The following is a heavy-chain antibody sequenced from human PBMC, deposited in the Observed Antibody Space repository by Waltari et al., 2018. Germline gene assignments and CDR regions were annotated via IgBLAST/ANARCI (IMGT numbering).Heavy chain of an antibody. J-gene: IGHJ4*02. D-gene: IGHD3-16*01. Sequence: EVQLVETGGGLIQPGGSLRLSCAASDFIVSTNFMTWVRQAPGTGLEWVSTLYPADFTYYADCVKGRFTISRDSSKNTLYLQMSSVRAEDTAVYYCARADVSTGGKYYFDFWGQGTLVSVSS. CDR2: LYPADFT. CDR1: DFIVSTNF. V-gene: IGHV3-53*02. CDR3: ARADVSTGGKYYFDF.